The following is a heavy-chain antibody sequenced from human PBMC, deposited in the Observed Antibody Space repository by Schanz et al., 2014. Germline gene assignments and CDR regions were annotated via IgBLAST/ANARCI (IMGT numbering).Heavy chain of an antibody. CDR2: FWHDVTKR. V-gene: IGHV3-30*02. CDR3: AKDQTDSVCYNDCSFDY. Sequence: QVQLVESGGGVVQPGGSLRLSCAASGFTFSNFGMHWVRQAPGKGLEWVAFFWHDVTKRSYADSVKGRFTVSRDNSKNTLYLQMNSLTTEDTAVYYCAKDQTDSVCYNDCSFDYWGQGTLVTVSS. D-gene: IGHD2-21*01. J-gene: IGHJ4*02. CDR1: GFTFSNFG.